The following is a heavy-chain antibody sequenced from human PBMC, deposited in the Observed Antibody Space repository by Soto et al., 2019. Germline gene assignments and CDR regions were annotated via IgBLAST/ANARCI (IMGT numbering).Heavy chain of an antibody. V-gene: IGHV4-59*01. CDR3: ARTAGLRQKIYSYGMDV. J-gene: IGHJ6*02. D-gene: IGHD5-12*01. CDR2: IYYLGST. Sequence: PSETLSLTCSVSGGSINGYYWSWFRQPPGKGLEWIGYIYYLGSTDYNPSLKSRVTISIDTSKNQFSLKLSSVTAADTAVYYCARTAGLRQKIYSYGMDVWGQGTTVTVSS. CDR1: GGSINGYY.